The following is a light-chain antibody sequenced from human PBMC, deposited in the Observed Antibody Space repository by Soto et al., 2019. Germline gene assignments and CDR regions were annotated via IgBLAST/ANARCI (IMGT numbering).Light chain of an antibody. CDR1: SSNIGTNT. J-gene: IGLJ2*01. V-gene: IGLV1-44*01. CDR3: AAWDDSLNGVV. CDR2: NNN. Sequence: QSVLTQPPSASGTPGQRVTISCSGSSSNIGTNTVNWYRQLPGTAPKLLIYNNNQRPSGVPDRFSGSKSGTSASPAISGLQSEDEADYYCAAWDDSLNGVVFGGGTKVTVL.